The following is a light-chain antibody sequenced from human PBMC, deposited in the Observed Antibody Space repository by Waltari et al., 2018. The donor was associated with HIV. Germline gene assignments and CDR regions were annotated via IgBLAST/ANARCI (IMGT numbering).Light chain of an antibody. Sequence: QSALTQPRSVSGSPGQSVSISCPETRSAVGGYNYGPWYQQHPGKAPKVMIYDVSKRPSGVPVRFSGSKSGNTASLTISGLQAEDEADYYCCSYAGRYIWVFGGGTKLTVL. CDR1: RSAVGGYNY. CDR3: CSYAGRYIWV. CDR2: DVS. V-gene: IGLV2-11*01. J-gene: IGLJ3*02.